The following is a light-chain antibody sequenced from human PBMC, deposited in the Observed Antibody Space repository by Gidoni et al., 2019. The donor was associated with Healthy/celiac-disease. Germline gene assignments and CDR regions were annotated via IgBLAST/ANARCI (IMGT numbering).Light chain of an antibody. CDR2: QGS. Sequence: HSALIQPASGSGSPEQSITISCTGTSSDVGRYNLVSWYQQHPGKAPKLMIYQGSKRPSGVSNRFSGSKSGNTDSLTISGLQAEDEADYYCCSYAGSSTLGVFGGGTKLTVL. CDR3: CSYAGSSTLGV. J-gene: IGLJ2*01. V-gene: IGLV2-23*01. CDR1: SSDVGRYNL.